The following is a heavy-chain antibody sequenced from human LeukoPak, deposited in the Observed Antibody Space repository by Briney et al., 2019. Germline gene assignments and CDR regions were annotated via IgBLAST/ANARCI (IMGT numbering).Heavy chain of an antibody. Sequence: GGSLRLSCAASGFTFSSYGTHWVRQAPGKGLEWVAVIWYDGSNKYYADSVKGRFTISRDNSKNTLSLQMNSLRAEDTAVYYCARDWCSGGRCFSSFDFWGQGTLVTVSS. CDR1: GFTFSSYG. J-gene: IGHJ4*02. D-gene: IGHD2-15*01. V-gene: IGHV3-33*01. CDR2: IWYDGSNK. CDR3: ARDWCSGGRCFSSFDF.